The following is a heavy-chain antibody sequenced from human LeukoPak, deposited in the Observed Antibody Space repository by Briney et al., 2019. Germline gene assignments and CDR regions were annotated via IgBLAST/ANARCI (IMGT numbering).Heavy chain of an antibody. CDR1: GDSISSGNW. Sequence: KPSGTLSLTCAVSGDSISSGNWWSWVRQPPGMGLEWIGEIYHGGSTNYNPSLKSRVTISVDKSKNKFSLNLSSVTAAVTAVYYSARATYCTTDCRPNNWGQGTLVTVSS. V-gene: IGHV4-4*02. CDR2: IYHGGST. D-gene: IGHD2-8*01. J-gene: IGHJ4*02. CDR3: ARATYCTTDCRPNN.